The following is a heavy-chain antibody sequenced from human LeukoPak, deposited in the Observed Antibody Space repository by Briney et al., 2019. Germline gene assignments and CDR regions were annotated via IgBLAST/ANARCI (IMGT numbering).Heavy chain of an antibody. V-gene: IGHV1-69*13. J-gene: IGHJ4*02. CDR1: GGTFISYA. CDR3: ARGYYDSSGYYAYGY. CDR2: IIPIFGTA. Sequence: SVKVPCKASGGTFISYAISWVRQAPGQGLEWMGGIIPIFGTANYAQKFQGRVTITADESTSTAYMELSSLRSEDTAVYYCARGYYDSSGYYAYGYWGQGTLVTVSS. D-gene: IGHD3-22*01.